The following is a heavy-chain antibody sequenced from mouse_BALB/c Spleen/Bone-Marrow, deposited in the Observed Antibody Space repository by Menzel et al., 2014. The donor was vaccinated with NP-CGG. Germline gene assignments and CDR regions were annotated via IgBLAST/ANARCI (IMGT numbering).Heavy chain of an antibody. CDR2: IRLKSNNYAT. J-gene: IGHJ3*01. V-gene: IGHV6-6*02. CDR3: TSMRRRGFAY. Sequence: EVQLQQSGGGLVQPGGSMKLSCVASGFTFXNYWMNWVRQSPEKGLEWVAEIRLKSNNYATHYAESVKGRFTISRDDSKSSVYLQMNNLRAEDTGIYYCTSMRRRGFAYWGQGTLVTVSA. CDR1: GFTFXNYW. D-gene: IGHD2-3*01.